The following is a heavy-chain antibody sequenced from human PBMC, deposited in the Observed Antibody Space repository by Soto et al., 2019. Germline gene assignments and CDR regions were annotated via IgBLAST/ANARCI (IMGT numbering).Heavy chain of an antibody. CDR3: ARRIAVVPAATFDY. V-gene: IGHV4-39*01. J-gene: IGHJ4*02. CDR1: GGSISSSSYY. CDR2: IYYSGGT. D-gene: IGHD2-2*01. Sequence: SETLSLTCTVSGGSISSSSYYWGWIRQPPGKGLEWIGSIYYSGGTYYNPSLKSRVTISVDTSKNQFSLKLSSVTAADTAVYYCARRIAVVPAATFDYWGQGTLVTVSS.